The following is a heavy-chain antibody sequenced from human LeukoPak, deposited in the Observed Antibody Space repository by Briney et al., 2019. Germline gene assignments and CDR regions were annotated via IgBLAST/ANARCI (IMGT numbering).Heavy chain of an antibody. CDR2: IKQDGSEK. Sequence: PGGSLRLSCAASGFTFSSYWMSWVRQAPGKGREWVANIKQDGSEKYYVDSVKGRFTISRDNAKNSLYLQMNSLRAEDTAVYYCARETYGDYANFDYWGQGTLVTVSS. V-gene: IGHV3-7*04. D-gene: IGHD4-17*01. CDR3: ARETYGDYANFDY. CDR1: GFTFSSYW. J-gene: IGHJ4*02.